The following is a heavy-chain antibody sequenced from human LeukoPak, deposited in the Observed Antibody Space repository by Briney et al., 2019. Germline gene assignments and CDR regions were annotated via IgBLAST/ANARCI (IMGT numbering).Heavy chain of an antibody. CDR1: GFTFSSYS. D-gene: IGHD6-19*01. J-gene: IGHJ4*02. CDR2: ISSSSSYI. Sequence: GGSLRLSCAASGFTFSSYSMNWVRQAPGKGLEWVSSISSSSSYIYYADSVKGRFTISRDNAKNSLYLQMNSLRAEDTAVYYCARDEEASSGTFGFPAYWGQGTLVTVSS. V-gene: IGHV3-21*01. CDR3: ARDEEASSGTFGFPAY.